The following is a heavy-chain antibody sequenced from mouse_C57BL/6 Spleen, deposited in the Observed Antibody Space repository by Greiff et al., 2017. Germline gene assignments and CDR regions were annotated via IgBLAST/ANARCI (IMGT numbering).Heavy chain of an antibody. J-gene: IGHJ2*01. V-gene: IGHV14-4*01. CDR2: IDPENGDT. Sequence: EVQLQQSGAELVRPGASVKLSCTASGFNIKDDYMHWVKQRPEQGLEWIGWIDPENGDTEYASKFQGKATITADTSSNTAYLQLSSLTSEDTAVYYCTTRYYGYDRGFDYWGQGTTLTVSS. D-gene: IGHD2-2*01. CDR1: GFNIKDDY. CDR3: TTRYYGYDRGFDY.